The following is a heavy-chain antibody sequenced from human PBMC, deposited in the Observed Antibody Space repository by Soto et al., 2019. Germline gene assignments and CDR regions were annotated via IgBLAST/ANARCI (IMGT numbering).Heavy chain of an antibody. Sequence: VGSLRLSCTFSVFSFPDAWMGCVRHSPGKGLEWVARIKTRSDNETTDYAAPVKGRLTISRDDSIDTLYLQMSSLKTEDTAVYFCSAILPVPDDPTFAYWGQGTMVSVSS. CDR2: IKTRSDNETT. CDR3: SAILPVPDDPTFAY. CDR1: VFSFPDAW. V-gene: IGHV3-15*01. D-gene: IGHD6-19*01. J-gene: IGHJ4*02.